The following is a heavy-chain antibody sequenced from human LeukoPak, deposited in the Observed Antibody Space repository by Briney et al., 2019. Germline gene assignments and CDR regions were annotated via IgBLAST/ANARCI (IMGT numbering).Heavy chain of an antibody. CDR2: INHSGST. D-gene: IGHD5-24*01. CDR3: ARGRAEAKSLKDGNDELFDY. CDR1: GGSISSYY. V-gene: IGHV4-34*01. Sequence: PSKTLSLTCTVSGGSISSYYWSWIRQPPGKGLEWIGEINHSGSTNYNPSLKSRATISVDTSKNQFSLKLCSVTAADTAVYYCARGRAEAKSLKDGNDELFDYWGQGTLVTVSS. J-gene: IGHJ4*02.